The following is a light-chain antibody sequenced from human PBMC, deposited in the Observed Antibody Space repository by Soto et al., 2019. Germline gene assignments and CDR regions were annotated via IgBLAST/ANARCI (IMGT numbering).Light chain of an antibody. J-gene: IGLJ1*01. V-gene: IGLV2-14*01. CDR1: SSDVGGYDY. CDR2: EVN. CDR3: SSYTISSPYV. Sequence: QSALTQPASVSGSPGQSITISCTGTSSDVGGYDYVSWYQQHPGKVPKLMIYEVNNRPSGVSNRFSGSKSGNTASLTISGLQAEDEADYYCSSYTISSPYVFGTGTKVTVL.